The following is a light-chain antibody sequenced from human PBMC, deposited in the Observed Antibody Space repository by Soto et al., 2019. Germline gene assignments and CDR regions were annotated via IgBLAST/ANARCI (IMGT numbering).Light chain of an antibody. CDR1: ENIARH. Sequence: DIQMTQSPSSLYASVGDRITITCRASENIARHLNWYQQKPGKAPNLLIYAASNLQNGVPLRFRGGGSGTDFTLTISNLQPEDFATYYCQQSYSTLSITFGQGTRLEI. J-gene: IGKJ5*01. CDR2: AAS. CDR3: QQSYSTLSIT. V-gene: IGKV1-39*01.